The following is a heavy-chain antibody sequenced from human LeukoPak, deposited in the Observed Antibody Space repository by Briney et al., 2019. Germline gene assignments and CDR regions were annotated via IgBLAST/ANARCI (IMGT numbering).Heavy chain of an antibody. Sequence: PSETLSLTCTVSGGSIIGYYWNWIRQPPGKGLDWIGYIYHSGSTNYNPSLKGRVTISVDTSKTQISLKLRAVTAADTAVYYCARSRVWSDYWGYFDYWGQGTLVTVSS. CDR3: ARSRVWSDYWGYFDY. CDR2: IYHSGST. V-gene: IGHV4-59*01. D-gene: IGHD3-3*01. CDR1: GGSIIGYY. J-gene: IGHJ4*02.